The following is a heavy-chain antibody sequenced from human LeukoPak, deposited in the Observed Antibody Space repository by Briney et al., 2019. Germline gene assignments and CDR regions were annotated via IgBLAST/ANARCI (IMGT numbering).Heavy chain of an antibody. Sequence: GESLRLSCAASGFTFSNAWMSWVRQAPGQGLEWVGRINGKSDGGTTDYYTPAKGRLTISSDDSNNTLSLQMISLKIEDTAVYYCTTTWGYGSGGYYYRKAVLWGQGTLVTVSS. CDR3: TTTWGYGSGGYYYRKAVL. CDR2: INGKSDGGTT. CDR1: GFTFSNAW. J-gene: IGHJ4*02. D-gene: IGHD3-22*01. V-gene: IGHV3-15*01.